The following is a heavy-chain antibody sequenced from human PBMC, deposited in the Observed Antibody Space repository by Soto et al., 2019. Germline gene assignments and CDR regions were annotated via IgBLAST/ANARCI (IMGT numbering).Heavy chain of an antibody. Sequence: PGGSLRLSCAASGFTFSNAWMSWVRQAPGKGLERVGRIKSKTDGGTTDYAAPVKGRFTISRDDSKNTLYLQMNSLKTEDTAVYYCTTAKNGSGSYYKRPPYFQHWGQGTLVTVSS. CDR2: IKSKTDGGTT. CDR3: TTAKNGSGSYYKRPPYFQH. D-gene: IGHD3-10*01. V-gene: IGHV3-15*01. CDR1: GFTFSNAW. J-gene: IGHJ1*01.